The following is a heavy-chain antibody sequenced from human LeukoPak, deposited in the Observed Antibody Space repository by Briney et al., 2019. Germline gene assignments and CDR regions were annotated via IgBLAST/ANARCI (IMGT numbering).Heavy chain of an antibody. Sequence: PGGSLRLSCAASGFTVSSNYMSWVRQAPGKGLEWVSVIYSGGSTYYADSVKGRFTISRDNSKNTLYLQMNSLRAEDTAGYYCARGLPHSGYDHPFDYWGQGTLVTVSS. D-gene: IGHD5-12*01. J-gene: IGHJ4*02. CDR3: ARGLPHSGYDHPFDY. CDR2: IYSGGST. V-gene: IGHV3-66*01. CDR1: GFTVSSNY.